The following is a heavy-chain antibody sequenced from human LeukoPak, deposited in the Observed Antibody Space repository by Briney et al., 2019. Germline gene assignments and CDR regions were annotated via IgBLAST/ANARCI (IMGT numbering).Heavy chain of an antibody. CDR1: GYSFTSYW. V-gene: IGHV5-51*01. CDR2: IYPGDSDT. Sequence: GESLKISCKGSGYSFTSYWIGWVRQMPGKGPEWMGIIYPGDSDTRYSPSFQGQVTISADKSISTAYLQWSSLKASDTAMYYCARHVIVVEPAATDYGMDVWGQGTTVTVSS. D-gene: IGHD2-2*01. CDR3: ARHVIVVEPAATDYGMDV. J-gene: IGHJ6*02.